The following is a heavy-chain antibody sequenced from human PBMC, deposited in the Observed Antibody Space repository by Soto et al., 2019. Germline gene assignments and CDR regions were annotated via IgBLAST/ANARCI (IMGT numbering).Heavy chain of an antibody. CDR3: AKGWLYGAGMGV. CDR2: IYGNGAGI. V-gene: IGHV3-23*01. Sequence: EVQLLEAGGGLAQPGGSLRLSCAGSGFSFTNYAMMWVRQAPGKGLESVSGIYGNGAGISYADSVKGRFTIYRDNSKNTLYLQMNSLRAEDTGIYYCAKGWLYGAGMGVWGQGTTVTVSS. D-gene: IGHD3-22*01. J-gene: IGHJ6*02. CDR1: GFSFTNYA.